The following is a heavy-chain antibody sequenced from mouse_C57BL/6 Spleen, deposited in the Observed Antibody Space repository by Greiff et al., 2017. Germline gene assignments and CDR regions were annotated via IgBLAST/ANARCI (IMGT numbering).Heavy chain of an antibody. V-gene: IGHV1-15*01. Sequence: VQLQQSGADLVRPGASVTLSCKASGYTFTDYEMHWVKQTPVHGLEWIGAIDPETGGTAYNQKFKGKAILTADKSSSTAYMELRSLTSEDSAVYYCTKLTGYWYFDVWGTGTTVTVSS. CDR3: TKLTGYWYFDV. CDR1: GYTFTDYE. J-gene: IGHJ1*03. D-gene: IGHD4-1*01. CDR2: IDPETGGT.